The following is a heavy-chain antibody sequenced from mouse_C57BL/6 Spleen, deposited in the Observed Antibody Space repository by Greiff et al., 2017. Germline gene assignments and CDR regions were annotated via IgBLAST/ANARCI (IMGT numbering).Heavy chain of an antibody. D-gene: IGHD2-4*01. CDR3: ASFYYDYDAFAY. CDR1: GYTFTDYY. Sequence: EVQLQQSGPELVKPGASVKISCKASGYTFTDYYMNWVKQSHGKSLEWIGDINPNNGGTSYNQKFKGKATLTVDKSSSTAYMELRSLTSEDSAVYYCASFYYDYDAFAYWGQGTLVTVSA. V-gene: IGHV1-26*01. CDR2: INPNNGGT. J-gene: IGHJ3*01.